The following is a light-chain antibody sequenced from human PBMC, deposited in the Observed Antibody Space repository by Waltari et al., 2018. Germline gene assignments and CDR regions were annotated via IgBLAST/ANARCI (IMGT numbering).Light chain of an antibody. Sequence: QSALTQPASVSGSPGQSITISCTGTSSDVGRYNYVSWYRQHPGEAPKLMIYDVTNRASGVSYRVSCLKSGNTASLTISGLQAEDEADYYCSSYSTRSTGVFGGGTKLTVL. J-gene: IGLJ3*02. CDR2: DVT. CDR1: SSDVGRYNY. CDR3: SSYSTRSTGV. V-gene: IGLV2-14*01.